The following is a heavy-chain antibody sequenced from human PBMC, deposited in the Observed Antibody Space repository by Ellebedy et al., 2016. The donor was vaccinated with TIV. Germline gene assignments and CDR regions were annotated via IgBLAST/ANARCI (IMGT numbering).Heavy chain of an antibody. CDR2: VNSDGSST. CDR3: TRGKDALDI. J-gene: IGHJ3*02. V-gene: IGHV3-74*01. CDR1: GFTFSDYW. Sequence: GESLKISXAASGFTFSDYWMHWVRQAPGKGLVWVSRVNSDGSSTSYADSVKGRFTISRDNAKNTLHLQIHSLRAEDTAMYYCTRGKDALDIWGQGTMVTVSS.